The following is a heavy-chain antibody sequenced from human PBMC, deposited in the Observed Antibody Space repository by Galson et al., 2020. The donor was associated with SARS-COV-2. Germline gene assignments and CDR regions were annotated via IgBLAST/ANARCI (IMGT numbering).Heavy chain of an antibody. Sequence: ETGGSLRLSCSASGFIFNDYAMHWVRQAPGKGLEYVSALSSNGGTFFYADSVNGRFTVSRDNSENMFFLQMTGLRVEDSALYYCLAYRGSRHDYWGQGTMVTVSS. D-gene: IGHD3-10*01. V-gene: IGHV3-64D*09. CDR2: LSSNGGTF. CDR3: LAYRGSRHDY. CDR1: GFIFNDYA. J-gene: IGHJ4*02.